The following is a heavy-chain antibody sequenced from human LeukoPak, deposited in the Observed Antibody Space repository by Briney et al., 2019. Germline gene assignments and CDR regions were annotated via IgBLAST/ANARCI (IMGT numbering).Heavy chain of an antibody. CDR1: GGSISSSSYY. J-gene: IGHJ4*02. D-gene: IGHD6-19*01. CDR2: IYYSGST. CDR3: AGLTLGGIAVAAYDY. Sequence: KTSETLSLKCTVSGGSISSSSYYWGWPRQPPGKGQGWNGSIYYSGSTYYNPSLKSRVTISVDTSKNQFSLKLSSVTAADTAVYYCAGLTLGGIAVAAYDYWGQGTLVTVSS. V-gene: IGHV4-39*01.